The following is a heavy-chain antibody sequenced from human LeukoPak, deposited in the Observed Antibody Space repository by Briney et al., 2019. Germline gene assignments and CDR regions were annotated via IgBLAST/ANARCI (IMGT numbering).Heavy chain of an antibody. D-gene: IGHD3-22*01. J-gene: IGHJ4*02. CDR2: ISGSGGST. V-gene: IGHV3-23*01. CDR3: AKDQRYYDSSGYAPFLFDY. CDR1: GFTFTSYA. Sequence: AGGSLRLSCAASGFTFTSYAMSWVRQAPGKGLEWVSAISGSGGSTYYADSVKGRFTISRDNSKNTLYLQMNSLRAEDTAVYYCAKDQRYYDSSGYAPFLFDYWGQGTLVTVSS.